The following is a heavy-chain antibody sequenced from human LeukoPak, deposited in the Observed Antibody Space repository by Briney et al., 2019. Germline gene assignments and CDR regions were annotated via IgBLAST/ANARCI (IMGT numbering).Heavy chain of an antibody. J-gene: IGHJ6*03. CDR2: IYYSGST. Sequence: SETLSLTCTVSGGSISSSSYYWGWIRQPPGKGLEWLGSIYYSGSTYYNPSLKSRVTISVDTSKIQFSLRLSSVTAADTAVYYCARQKSYYDSSSYHYYYYYMDVWGKGTTVTVSS. D-gene: IGHD3-22*01. CDR3: ARQKSYYDSSSYHYYYYYMDV. V-gene: IGHV4-39*01. CDR1: GGSISSSSYY.